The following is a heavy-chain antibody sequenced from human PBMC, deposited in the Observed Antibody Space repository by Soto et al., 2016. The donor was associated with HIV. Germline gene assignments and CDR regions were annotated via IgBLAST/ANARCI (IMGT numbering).Heavy chain of an antibody. Sequence: EVQLVESGGGLVQPGRSLRLSCAASGFTFDAYAMHWVRQGPGKGLEWVSGISWNGGTLGYADSVKGRFAISRDNAKNPLYLQMNSLRAEDMALYYCVKSNGSGSRHYYYMDVWGKGPTVTVSS. CDR2: ISWNGGTL. CDR1: GFTFDAYA. V-gene: IGHV3-9*03. D-gene: IGHD1-26*01. CDR3: VKSNGSGSRHYYYMDV. J-gene: IGHJ6*03.